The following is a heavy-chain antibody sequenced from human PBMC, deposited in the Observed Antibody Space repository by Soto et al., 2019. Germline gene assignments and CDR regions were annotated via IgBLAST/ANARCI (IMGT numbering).Heavy chain of an antibody. CDR3: ARDQQQWLVGEFDY. D-gene: IGHD6-19*01. CDR2: IYYSGST. V-gene: IGHV4-31*03. Sequence: SETLSLTCTVSGGSISSGGYYWSWIRQHPGKGLEWIGYIYYSGSTYYNPSLKSRVTISVDTSKNQFSLKLSSVTAADTAVYYCARDQQQWLVGEFDYWGQGTLVTVSS. J-gene: IGHJ4*02. CDR1: GGSISSGGYY.